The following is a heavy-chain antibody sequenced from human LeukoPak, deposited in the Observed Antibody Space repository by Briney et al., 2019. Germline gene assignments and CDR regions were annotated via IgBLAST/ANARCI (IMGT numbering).Heavy chain of an antibody. CDR3: AGGDDPDDGDYDWVY. CDR1: GYIFTDYY. Sequence: APVKVSCKASGYIFTDYYMYCVRQAPGQELGCMGRINPNSGGTNYAQRFQGRVTMTRATSISTAYTELSSLRSEGTATYYCAGGDDPDDGDYDWVYWGQGTLVTVSS. CDR2: INPNSGGT. J-gene: IGHJ4*02. V-gene: IGHV1/OR15-1*01. D-gene: IGHD4-17*01.